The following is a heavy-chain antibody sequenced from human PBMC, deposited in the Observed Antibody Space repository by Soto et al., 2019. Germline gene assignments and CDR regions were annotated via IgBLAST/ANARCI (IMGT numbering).Heavy chain of an antibody. CDR3: ARAYHFGSGTSYTLYY. V-gene: IGHV3-30*03. Sequence: GSLRLSCAASGFTFSNYGMHWVRQAPGKGLEWVAVISDDGVSKYYADSVQGRFTISRDNSESVVLLQMNSLRPDDTALYFCARAYHFGSGTSYTLYYWGQGTQVTVSS. CDR1: GFTFSNYG. D-gene: IGHD3-10*01. J-gene: IGHJ4*02. CDR2: ISDDGVSK.